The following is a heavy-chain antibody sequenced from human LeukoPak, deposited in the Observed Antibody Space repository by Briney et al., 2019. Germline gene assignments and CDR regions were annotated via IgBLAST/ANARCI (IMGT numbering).Heavy chain of an antibody. Sequence: SETLSLTCTVSGGSISRGGYHWSWIRQPAGKGLEWIGRFYTSGTPNYNPSLKSRVTILVDTSRNQFSLKLSSVTAADTAVYYCARVHSNSGSISGMDVGGQGTTVTVSS. CDR3: ARVHSNSGSISGMDV. CDR1: GGSISRGGYH. D-gene: IGHD6-13*01. J-gene: IGHJ6*02. V-gene: IGHV4-61*02. CDR2: FYTSGTP.